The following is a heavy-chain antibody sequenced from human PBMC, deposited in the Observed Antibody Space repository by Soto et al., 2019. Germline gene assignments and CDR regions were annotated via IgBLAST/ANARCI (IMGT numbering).Heavy chain of an antibody. D-gene: IGHD3-9*01. Sequence: QVQLQQWGAGLLKPSETLSLTCAVYGGSFSGYYWSWIRQPPGKGLEWIGEINHSGSTNYNPSLKSRVTISVDTSKNQFSLKLSSGTAADTAVYYCARAPSLRYFDWSPHYFDYWGQGTLVTVSS. CDR1: GGSFSGYY. J-gene: IGHJ4*02. V-gene: IGHV4-34*01. CDR2: INHSGST. CDR3: ARAPSLRYFDWSPHYFDY.